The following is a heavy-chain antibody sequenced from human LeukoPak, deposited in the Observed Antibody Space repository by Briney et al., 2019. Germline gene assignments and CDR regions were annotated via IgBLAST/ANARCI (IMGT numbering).Heavy chain of an antibody. D-gene: IGHD1-26*01. CDR3: ARSSISGSFRGGFDY. V-gene: IGHV3-23*01. CDR2: ISGSGGST. CDR1: GFTFSSYA. J-gene: IGHJ4*02. Sequence: PGGSLRLSCAASGFTFSSYAMSWVRQAPGKGLEWVSAISGSGGSTYYADSVKGRFTISRDNSKNTLYLQMNSLRAEDTAVYYCARSSISGSFRGGFDYWGQGTLVTVSS.